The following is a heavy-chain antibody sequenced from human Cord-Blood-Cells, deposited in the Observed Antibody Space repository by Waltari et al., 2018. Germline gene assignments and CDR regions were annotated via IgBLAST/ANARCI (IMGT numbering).Heavy chain of an antibody. CDR2: INHSGST. D-gene: IGHD3-3*01. CDR3: ARATTYYDFWSGRYYFDY. CDR1: GGSFSGYY. V-gene: IGHV4-34*01. Sequence: QVQLQQWGAGLLKPSETLSLTCAVYGGSFSGYYCSWIRQPPGTGLEWIGEINHSGSTNYNPSLKSRVTISVDTSKNQFSLKLSSVTAADTAVYYCARATTYYDFWSGRYYFDYWGQGTLVTVSS. J-gene: IGHJ4*02.